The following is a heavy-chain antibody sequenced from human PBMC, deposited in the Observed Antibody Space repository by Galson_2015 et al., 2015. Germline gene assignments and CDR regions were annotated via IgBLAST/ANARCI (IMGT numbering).Heavy chain of an antibody. CDR3: ARDLRYSSGWYGDYYYYGMDV. V-gene: IGHV3-33*08. CDR1: GFTFSSYG. Sequence: SLRLSCAASGFTFSSYGMHWVRQAPGKGLEWVAVIWYDGSNKYYADSVKGRFTISRDNSKNTLYLQMNSLRAEDTAVYYCARDLRYSSGWYGDYYYYGMDVWGQGTTVTVSS. CDR2: IWYDGSNK. D-gene: IGHD6-19*01. J-gene: IGHJ6*02.